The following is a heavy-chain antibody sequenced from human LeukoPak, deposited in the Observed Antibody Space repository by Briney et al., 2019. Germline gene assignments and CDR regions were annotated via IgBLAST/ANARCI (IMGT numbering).Heavy chain of an antibody. V-gene: IGHV4-61*02. D-gene: IGHD3-10*01. CDR1: GGSISSGSYY. Sequence: PSETLSLTCTVSGGSISSGSYYWSWIRQPAGKGLEWIGRIYTSGSTNYNPSLKSRVTISVDTSKNQFSLKLSSVTAADTAVYYCARTTYYYGSGKQSGWFDPWGQGTLVTVSS. CDR3: ARTTYYYGSGKQSGWFDP. CDR2: IYTSGST. J-gene: IGHJ5*02.